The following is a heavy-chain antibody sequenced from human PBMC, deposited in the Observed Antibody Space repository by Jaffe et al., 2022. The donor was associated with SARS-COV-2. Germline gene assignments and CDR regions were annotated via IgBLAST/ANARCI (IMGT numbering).Heavy chain of an antibody. CDR1: GFTFSSYA. D-gene: IGHD2-2*01. Sequence: QVQLVESGGGVVQPGRSLRLSCAASGFTFSSYAMHWVRQAPGKGLEWVAVISYDGSNKYYADSVKGRFTISRDNSKNTLYLQMNSLRAEDTAVYYCARDDIVVVSALIHYYYYGMDVWGQGTTVTVSS. CDR2: ISYDGSNK. V-gene: IGHV3-30-3*01. CDR3: ARDDIVVVSALIHYYYYGMDV. J-gene: IGHJ6*02.